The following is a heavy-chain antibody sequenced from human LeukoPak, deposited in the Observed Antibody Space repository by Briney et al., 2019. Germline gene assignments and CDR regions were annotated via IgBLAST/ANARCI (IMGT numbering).Heavy chain of an antibody. Sequence: PSETLSLTCTVSGGSISSGGYYWGWIRQPPGKGLEWIGSIYYSGSTYYNPSLKSRVTISVDTSKNQFSLKLSSVTAADTAVYYCARHYVHGGNPRNQDWFDPWGQGTLVTVSS. D-gene: IGHD2-15*01. CDR2: IYYSGST. J-gene: IGHJ5*02. CDR1: GGSISSGGYY. V-gene: IGHV4-39*01. CDR3: ARHYVHGGNPRNQDWFDP.